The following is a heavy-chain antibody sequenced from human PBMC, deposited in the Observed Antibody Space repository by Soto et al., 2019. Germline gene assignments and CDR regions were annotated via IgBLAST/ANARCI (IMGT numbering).Heavy chain of an antibody. Sequence: PSETLSLTCTVSGGSISSSSYYWGWIRQPPGKGLEWIGSIYYSGSTYYNPSLKSRVTISVDTSKNQFSLKLRSVTAADAAVYYCSRLYRGRCSGGSCYYKGAFYIWGQGTMVTVSS. CDR2: IYYSGST. V-gene: IGHV4-39*01. J-gene: IGHJ3*02. CDR1: GGSISSSSYY. D-gene: IGHD2-15*01. CDR3: SRLYRGRCSGGSCYYKGAFYI.